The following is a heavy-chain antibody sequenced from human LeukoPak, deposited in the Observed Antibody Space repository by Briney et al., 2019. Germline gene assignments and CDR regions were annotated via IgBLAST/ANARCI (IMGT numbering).Heavy chain of an antibody. D-gene: IGHD3-10*01. J-gene: IGHJ4*02. CDR1: GGSISSSSYY. Sequence: SETLSLTCTVSGGSISSSSYYWGWIRQPPGKGLEWIGSIYYSGSTYYNPSLKSRVSISVDTSKNQFSLKLSSVTAADTAVYYCAMGSGSCYLIVVEDYWGQGTLVTVSS. CDR3: AMGSGSCYLIVVEDY. CDR2: IYYSGST. V-gene: IGHV4-39*01.